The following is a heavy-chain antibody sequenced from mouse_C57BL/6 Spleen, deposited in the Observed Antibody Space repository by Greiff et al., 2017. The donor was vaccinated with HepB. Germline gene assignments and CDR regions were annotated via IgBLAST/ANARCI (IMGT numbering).Heavy chain of an antibody. J-gene: IGHJ2*01. Sequence: EVKLVESEGGLVQPGSSMKLSCTASGFTFSDYYMAWVRQVPEKGLEWVANINYDGSSTYYLDSLKSRFIISRDNAKNILYLQMSSLKSEDTATYYCARGGLGRNYFDYWGQGTTLTVSS. CDR1: GFTFSDYY. V-gene: IGHV5-16*01. CDR3: ARGGLGRNYFDY. D-gene: IGHD4-1*01. CDR2: INYDGSST.